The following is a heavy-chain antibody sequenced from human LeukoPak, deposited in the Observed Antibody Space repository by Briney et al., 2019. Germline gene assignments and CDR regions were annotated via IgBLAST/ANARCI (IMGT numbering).Heavy chain of an antibody. D-gene: IGHD3-10*01. CDR2: ISASGGDAGT. V-gene: IGHV3-23*01. J-gene: IGHJ5*02. Sequence: GGSLRLSCAASGFSFSTYAMTWVRQAPGKGLEWVSSISASGGDAGTYYADSVNGRFTISRDNSRNTLYLQMNSLRAEDTALYYCAKDFAPYGSGSYFTPWGQGTLVTVSS. CDR3: AKDFAPYGSGSYFTP. CDR1: GFSFSTYA.